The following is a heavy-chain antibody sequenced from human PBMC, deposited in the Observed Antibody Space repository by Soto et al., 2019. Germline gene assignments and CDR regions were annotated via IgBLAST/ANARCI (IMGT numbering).Heavy chain of an antibody. J-gene: IGHJ6*02. CDR1: GYSFTSYW. CDR3: ARSAVITGYYYYYGMDV. V-gene: IGHV5-10-1*01. CDR2: IDPSDSYT. Sequence: GESLKISCKGSGYSFTSYWISWVRQMPGKGLEWMGRIDPSDSYTNYSPSFQGHVTISADKSISTAYLQWSSLKASDTAMYYCARSAVITGYYYYYGMDVWGQGTMVTVSS. D-gene: IGHD2-21*01.